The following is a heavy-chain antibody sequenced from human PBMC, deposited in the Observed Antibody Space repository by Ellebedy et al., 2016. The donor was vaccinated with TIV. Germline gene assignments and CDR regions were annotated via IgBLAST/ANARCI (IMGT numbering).Heavy chain of an antibody. D-gene: IGHD1-26*01. V-gene: IGHV3-7*01. CDR3: ARTIVGATIDY. J-gene: IGHJ4*02. CDR1: GFTFSGYW. Sequence: GGSLRLSXAASGFTFSGYWMSWVRQAPGKGLEWVANIKPDGSEKYYVDSVKGRFTVSRDNAENSLYLQMNSLRAEDTAVYYCARTIVGATIDYWGQGTLVTVSS. CDR2: IKPDGSEK.